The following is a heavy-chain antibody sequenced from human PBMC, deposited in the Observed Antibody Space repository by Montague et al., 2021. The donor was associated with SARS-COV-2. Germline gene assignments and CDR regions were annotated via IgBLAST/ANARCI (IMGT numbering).Heavy chain of an antibody. CDR2: MYYSGST. CDR3: ARDFDY. CDR1: GGSISSYY. V-gene: IGHV4-59*13. Sequence: SETLSLTCTVSGGSISSYYWSWIRQPPGKGLEWIGYMYYSGSTNYNPSLKSRVTLSVDTSKNQFSLTLSSVTAADTAVYYWARDFDYWGQGTLDTVSS. J-gene: IGHJ4*02.